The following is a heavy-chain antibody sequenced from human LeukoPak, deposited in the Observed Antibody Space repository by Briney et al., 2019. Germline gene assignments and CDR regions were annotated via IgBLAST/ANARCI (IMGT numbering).Heavy chain of an antibody. J-gene: IGHJ4*02. V-gene: IGHV4-59*08. CDR2: IFYTGNA. CDR1: GGSISGYY. Sequence: PSETLSLTCTVYGGSISGYYWSWLRQPPGKGLEWIAYIFYTGNADYNPSLKSRVTISVDTSKNQLSLKLTSLTAADTATYYCARHPPGYRFDYWGQGALVTVSS. CDR3: ARHPPGYRFDY. D-gene: IGHD3-16*02.